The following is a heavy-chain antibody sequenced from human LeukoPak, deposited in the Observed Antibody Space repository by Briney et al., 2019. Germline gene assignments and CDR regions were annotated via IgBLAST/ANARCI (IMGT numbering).Heavy chain of an antibody. CDR2: IIPIFGTA. J-gene: IGHJ5*02. CDR3: AREQLLSYNWFDP. V-gene: IGHV1-69*13. CDR1: GGTFSSYA. D-gene: IGHD2-2*01. Sequence: SVKVSCKASGGTFSSYAISWVRQAPGQGLEWMGGIIPIFGTANYAQKFQGRVTITADESTSTAYMELSSLRSEDTAVYYRAREQLLSYNWFDPWGQGTLVTVSS.